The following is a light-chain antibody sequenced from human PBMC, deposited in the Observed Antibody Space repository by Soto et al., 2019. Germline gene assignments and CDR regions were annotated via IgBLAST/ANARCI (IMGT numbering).Light chain of an antibody. Sequence: QTVVTQSPSASASLGASVKLTCTLSSGHSSSAIAWHQQQPEKGPRYLMKLNSDGSHGKGDGIPDRFSGSSSGAERYLTISSLQSEDEADYYCQTWGTGIVVFGGGTKLTVL. CDR2: LNSDGSH. J-gene: IGLJ2*01. CDR1: SGHSSSA. CDR3: QTWGTGIVV. V-gene: IGLV4-69*01.